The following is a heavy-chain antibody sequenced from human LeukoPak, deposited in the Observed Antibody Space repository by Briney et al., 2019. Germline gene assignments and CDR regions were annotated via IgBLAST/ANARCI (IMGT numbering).Heavy chain of an antibody. Sequence: GGSLRLSCAASGFTFSSYAMSWVRQAPGKGLEWVSAISGSGGSTYYADSVKGRFTISRDNSKSTLYLQMNSLRAEDTAVYYCAKDRSITMIVVVITKNYFDYWGQGTLVTVSS. CDR3: AKDRSITMIVVVITKNYFDY. J-gene: IGHJ4*02. CDR1: GFTFSSYA. CDR2: ISGSGGST. V-gene: IGHV3-23*01. D-gene: IGHD3-22*01.